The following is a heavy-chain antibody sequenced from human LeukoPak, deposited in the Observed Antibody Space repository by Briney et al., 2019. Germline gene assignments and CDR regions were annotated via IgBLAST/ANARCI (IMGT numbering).Heavy chain of an antibody. V-gene: IGHV3-48*03. Sequence: PGRSLRLSCAASGFTFRSYAMHWVRQAPGKGLEWVSYISSSGSTIYYADSVKGRFTISRDNAKNSLYLQMNSLRAEDTAVYYCARGGRYAFDIWGQGTMVSVSS. CDR2: ISSSGSTI. CDR3: ARGGRYAFDI. J-gene: IGHJ3*02. D-gene: IGHD1-26*01. CDR1: GFTFRSYA.